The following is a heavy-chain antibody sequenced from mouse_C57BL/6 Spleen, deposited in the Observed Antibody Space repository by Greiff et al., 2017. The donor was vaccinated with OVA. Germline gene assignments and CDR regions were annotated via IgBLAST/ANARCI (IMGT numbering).Heavy chain of an antibody. J-gene: IGHJ3*01. V-gene: IGHV1-64*01. D-gene: IGHD1-1*01. CDR1: GYTFTSYW. CDR2: IHPNSGST. CDR3: ARDYGSSSFAY. Sequence: QVQLQQPGAELVKPGASVKLSCKASGYTFTSYWMHWVKQRPGQGLEWIGMIHPNSGSTNYNEKFKSKATLTVDKSSSTAYMQLSSLTSEDSAVYYWARDYGSSSFAYWGQGTLVTVSA.